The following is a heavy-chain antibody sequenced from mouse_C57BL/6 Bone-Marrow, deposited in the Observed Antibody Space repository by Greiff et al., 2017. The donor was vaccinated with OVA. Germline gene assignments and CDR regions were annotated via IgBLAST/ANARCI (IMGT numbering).Heavy chain of an antibody. J-gene: IGHJ4*01. CDR2: ISTYYGAA. Sequence: QVQLQQSGPELVRPGVSVKISCKGSGYTFTDYAMHWVKQSPAKSLEWIGVISTYYGAASYNEKFKGKATMTVDKSSSTAYMELARLTSEDSDVYYCARFGYEGYAMDYWGQGTSVTVSS. CDR1: GYTFTDYA. CDR3: ARFGYEGYAMDY. V-gene: IGHV1-67*01. D-gene: IGHD2-2*01.